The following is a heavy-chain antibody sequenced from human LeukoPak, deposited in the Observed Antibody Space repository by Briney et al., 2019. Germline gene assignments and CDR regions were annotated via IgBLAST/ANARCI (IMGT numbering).Heavy chain of an antibody. J-gene: IGHJ4*02. CDR2: INTNTGSP. D-gene: IGHD6-19*01. Sequence: ASVKVSCKASGYTFTSYYMHWVRQAPGQGLEWMGWINTNTGSPTYAQDTGRFVFSLDTSVSTAYLQISSLKAEDTAVYYCARVRQLSDFDYWGQGTLLTVSS. V-gene: IGHV7-4-1*02. CDR1: GYTFTSYY. CDR3: ARVRQLSDFDY.